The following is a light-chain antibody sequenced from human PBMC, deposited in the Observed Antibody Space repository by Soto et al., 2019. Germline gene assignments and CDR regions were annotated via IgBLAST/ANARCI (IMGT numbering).Light chain of an antibody. CDR2: GVV. V-gene: IGLV2-11*01. CDR1: GNDVGAYNY. J-gene: IGLJ1*01. CDR3: QSYDKRLTAYV. Sequence: QSVLTQPRSVSGSPGQSVTISCTGTGNDVGAYNYVSWYQQHPGRPPKLLIYGVVRWPSGVPDRFSGSKSGNTASLTISGLQAEDEGHYYCQSYDKRLTAYVFGTGTKVTVL.